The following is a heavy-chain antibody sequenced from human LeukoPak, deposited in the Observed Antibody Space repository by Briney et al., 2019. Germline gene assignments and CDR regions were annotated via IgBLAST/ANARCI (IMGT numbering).Heavy chain of an antibody. Sequence: ASVKVSCKASGYTFTGYYMHWVRQAPGQGLEWMGWINPNSGGTNYAQKFQGRVTMTRDTSISTAYMELSRLRSDDTDVYYCAREASIVGATFHLDYWGQGTLVTVSS. CDR1: GYTFTGYY. D-gene: IGHD1-26*01. CDR2: INPNSGGT. J-gene: IGHJ4*02. CDR3: AREASIVGATFHLDY. V-gene: IGHV1-2*02.